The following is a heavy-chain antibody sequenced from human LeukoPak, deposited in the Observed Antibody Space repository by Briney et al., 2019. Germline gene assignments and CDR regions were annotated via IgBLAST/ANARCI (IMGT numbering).Heavy chain of an antibody. CDR3: ARGRYCSGGSCVLLDY. CDR2: IYYSGST. Sequence: PSETLSLTCTVSGGSISSGDYYWSWIRQPPGKGLEWIGYIYYSGSTYYNPSLKSRVTISVDTSKNQFSLKLSSVTAADTAVYYCARGRYCSGGSCVLLDYWGQGTLVTVSS. CDR1: GGSISSGDYY. D-gene: IGHD2-15*01. J-gene: IGHJ4*02. V-gene: IGHV4-30-4*01.